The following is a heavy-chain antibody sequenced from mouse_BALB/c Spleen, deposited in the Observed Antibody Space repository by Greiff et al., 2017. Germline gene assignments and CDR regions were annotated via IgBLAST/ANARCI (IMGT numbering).Heavy chain of an antibody. V-gene: IGHV1S81*02. Sequence: QVQLQQPGAELVKPGASVKLSCKASGYTFTSYWMHWVKQRPGQGLEWIGEINPSNGRTNYNEKFKSKATLTVDKSSSTAYMQLSSLTSEDSAVYYCARVLGVCFDYWGQGTTLTVSS. CDR1: GYTFTSYW. D-gene: IGHD4-1*01. CDR2: INPSNGRT. CDR3: ARVLGVCFDY. J-gene: IGHJ2*01.